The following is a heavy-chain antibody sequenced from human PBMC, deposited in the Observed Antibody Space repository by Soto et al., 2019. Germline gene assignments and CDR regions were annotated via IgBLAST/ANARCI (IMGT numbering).Heavy chain of an antibody. Sequence: GGSLRLSCAASGFTFSNAWMSWVRQAPGKGLEWVGRIKSKTDGGTTDYAAPVKGRFTISRDDSKNTLYLQMNSLKTEDTAVYYCTTDAMTTLGVGYMDVWGKGTTVTVSS. CDR1: GFTFSNAW. CDR3: TTDAMTTLGVGYMDV. J-gene: IGHJ6*03. V-gene: IGHV3-15*01. CDR2: IKSKTDGGTT. D-gene: IGHD4-17*01.